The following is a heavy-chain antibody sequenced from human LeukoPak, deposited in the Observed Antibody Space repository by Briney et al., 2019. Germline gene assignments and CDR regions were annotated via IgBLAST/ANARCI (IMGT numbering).Heavy chain of an antibody. D-gene: IGHD3-16*02. CDR3: ARGPLVRLPSSFDP. V-gene: IGHV1-8*01. J-gene: IGHJ5*02. CDR1: GYTFTSYD. Sequence: GASVKVSYKASGYTFTSYDINWVRQATGQGLEWMGWMSPNSGNTGSAQRFQGRITMTRDTSISTAYMELSSLRFEDTAVYYCARGPLVRLPSSFDPWGQGTLVTVSS. CDR2: MSPNSGNT.